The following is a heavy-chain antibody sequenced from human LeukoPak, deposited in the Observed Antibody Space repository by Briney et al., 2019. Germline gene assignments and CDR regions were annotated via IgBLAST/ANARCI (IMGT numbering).Heavy chain of an antibody. D-gene: IGHD5-18*01. J-gene: IGHJ4*02. Sequence: PSQTLSLTCTVSGVSISSAGYYWTWIRQHPGKGLEWIGFIYHSGTTYYTPSLKSRVTISVDTSKNQFSLKLSPVTAADTAVYYCASDRRLIQGGFDCWGQGTLVTVSS. CDR1: GVSISSAGYY. CDR3: ASDRRLIQGGFDC. V-gene: IGHV4-31*03. CDR2: IYHSGTT.